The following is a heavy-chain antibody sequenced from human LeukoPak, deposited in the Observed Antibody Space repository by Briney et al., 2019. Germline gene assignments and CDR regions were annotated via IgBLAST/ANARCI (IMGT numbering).Heavy chain of an antibody. J-gene: IGHJ6*02. CDR1: GFTFSSYS. CDR2: ISSSSSYI. Sequence: GGSLRLSCAASGFTFSSYSMNWVRQAPGKGLEWVSSISSSSSYIYYADSVKGRFTISRDNAKNSLYLQMNSLRAEDTAVYYCARELGYCSGGSCYWDYYYYGMDGWGQGATVTVSS. CDR3: ARELGYCSGGSCYWDYYYYGMDG. D-gene: IGHD2-15*01. V-gene: IGHV3-21*01.